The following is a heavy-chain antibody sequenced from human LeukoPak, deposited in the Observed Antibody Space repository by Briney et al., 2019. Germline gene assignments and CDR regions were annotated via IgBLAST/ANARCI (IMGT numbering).Heavy chain of an antibody. CDR3: ARLAGVVPVAKLDY. CDR2: IYHTGNI. CDR1: GGSFSAYY. D-gene: IGHD2-2*01. V-gene: IGHV4-34*01. Sequence: SETLSLTCAVYGGSFSAYYWNWIRQPPGKGLEWIGSIYHTGNIYYNPSLKSRVTISVDTSKNQFSLKLSSVTAADTAVYYCARLAGVVPVAKLDYWGQGTLVTVSS. J-gene: IGHJ4*02.